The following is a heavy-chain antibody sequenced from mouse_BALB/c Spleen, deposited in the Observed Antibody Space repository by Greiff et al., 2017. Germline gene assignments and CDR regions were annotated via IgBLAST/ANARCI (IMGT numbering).Heavy chain of an antibody. CDR2: ISNGGGST. CDR1: GFTFSSYT. D-gene: IGHD2-3*01. J-gene: IGHJ2*01. Sequence: EVQVVESGGGLVQPGGSLKLSCAASGFTFSSYTMSWVRQTPEKRLEWVAYISNGGGSTYYPDTVKGRFTISRDNAKNTLYLQMSSLKSEDTAMYYCARQDGPSYFDYWGQGTTLTVSS. V-gene: IGHV5-12-2*01. CDR3: ARQDGPSYFDY.